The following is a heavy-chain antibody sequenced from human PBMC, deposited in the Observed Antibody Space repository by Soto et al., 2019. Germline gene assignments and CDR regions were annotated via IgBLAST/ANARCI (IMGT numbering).Heavy chain of an antibody. D-gene: IGHD3-9*01. Sequence: QVQLVQSGAEVKKPGSSVKVSCKASGGTFSSNAISWVRQAPGQVLEWMGGIIPIYASPNYAQNFQGRVTVTADKATSTAYLELSRLKFADSAIYYCAVTVTGSRSPLAHWGRGTLVIVSS. CDR2: IIPIYASP. V-gene: IGHV1-69*06. CDR3: AVTVTGSRSPLAH. J-gene: IGHJ4*02. CDR1: GGTFSSNA.